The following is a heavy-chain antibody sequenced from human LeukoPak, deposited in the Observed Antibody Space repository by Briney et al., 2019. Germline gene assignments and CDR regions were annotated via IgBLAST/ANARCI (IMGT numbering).Heavy chain of an antibody. V-gene: IGHV3-48*03. CDR2: ISSSGSTI. CDR3: AELGITMIGGV. CDR1: GLNVSRNY. D-gene: IGHD3-10*02. J-gene: IGHJ6*04. Sequence: PGGSLRLSCAVSGLNVSRNYMSWVRQAPGKGLEWVSHISSSGSTIYYADSVKGRFTISRDNAKNSLYLQMNSLRAEDTAVYYCAELGITMIGGVWGKGTTVTISS.